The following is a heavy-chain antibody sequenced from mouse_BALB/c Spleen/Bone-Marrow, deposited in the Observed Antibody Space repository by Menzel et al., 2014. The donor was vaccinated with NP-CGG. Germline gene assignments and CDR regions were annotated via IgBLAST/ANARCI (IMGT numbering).Heavy chain of an antibody. CDR2: IWSGGNT. CDR1: GFSLTSYG. J-gene: IGHJ3*01. V-gene: IGHV2-2*02. CDR3: ARNLGDGYSFAY. D-gene: IGHD2-3*01. Sequence: QVQLQQSGPGLVQPSQSLSITCTVSGFSLTSYGVHWVRQSPGKGLEWLGVIWSGGNTDYNAAFISRLSISKDNSKSQVFFKMNSLQANDTAIYYCARNLGDGYSFAYWGQGTLATVSA.